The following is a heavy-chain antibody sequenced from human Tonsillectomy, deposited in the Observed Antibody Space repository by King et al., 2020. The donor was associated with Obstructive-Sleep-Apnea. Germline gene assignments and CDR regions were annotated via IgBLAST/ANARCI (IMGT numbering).Heavy chain of an antibody. Sequence: VQLVQSGGGLVKPGGSLRLSCAASGFIFSDYYMSWLRQAPGKGLEWVSYISSSGSYRNYADSVKGRFTISRENAKNSLYLQMNSLRAEDTAVYYCARGLRSSSGYSYYWGQGTLATVSS. CDR3: ARGLRSSSGYSYY. CDR1: GFIFSDYY. V-gene: IGHV3-11*06. CDR2: ISSSGSYR. D-gene: IGHD3-22*01. J-gene: IGHJ4*02.